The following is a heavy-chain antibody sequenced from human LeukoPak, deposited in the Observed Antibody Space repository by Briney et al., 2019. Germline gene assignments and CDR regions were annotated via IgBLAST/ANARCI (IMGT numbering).Heavy chain of an antibody. CDR3: ARVITMIADHMDV. J-gene: IGHJ6*03. Sequence: ASVKVSCKASGYTFTGYYIHWVRQAPGQGLEWMGWINTKSGGAHYAQKFQGRVTMTRDTFISTAYMDLRNLRSDDTAVYYCARVITMIADHMDVWGKGTTVTISS. V-gene: IGHV1-2*02. CDR2: INTKSGGA. CDR1: GYTFTGYY. D-gene: IGHD3-22*01.